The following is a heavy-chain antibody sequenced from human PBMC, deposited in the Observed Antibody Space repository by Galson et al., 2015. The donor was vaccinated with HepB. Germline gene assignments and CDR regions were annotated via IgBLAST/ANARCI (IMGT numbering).Heavy chain of an antibody. CDR3: AREGRDGYNLVLLAQRHDAFDI. J-gene: IGHJ3*02. CDR2: TYYRSKWYN. V-gene: IGHV6-1*01. D-gene: IGHD5-24*01. CDR1: GDSVSSNSAA. Sequence: CAISGDSVSSNSAAWNWIRQSPSRGLEWLGRTYYRSKWYNDYAVSVKSRITINPDTSKNQFSLQLNSVTPEDTAVYYCAREGRDGYNLVLLAQRHDAFDIWGQGTMVTVSS.